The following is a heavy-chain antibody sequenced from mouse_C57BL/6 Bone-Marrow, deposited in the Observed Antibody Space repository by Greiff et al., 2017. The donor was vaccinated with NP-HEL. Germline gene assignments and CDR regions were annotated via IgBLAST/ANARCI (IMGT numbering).Heavy chain of an antibody. D-gene: IGHD1-1*01. CDR1: GFTFSSYG. V-gene: IGHV5-6*01. CDR2: ISSGGSYT. J-gene: IGHJ3*01. CDR3: ARRPVITTVEAWFAY. Sequence: EVQRVESGGDLVKPGGSLKLSCAASGFTFSSYGMSWVRQTPDKRLEWVATISSGGSYTYYPDSVKGRFTISRDNAKNTLYLQMSSLKSEDTAMYYCARRPVITTVEAWFAYWGQGTLVTVSA.